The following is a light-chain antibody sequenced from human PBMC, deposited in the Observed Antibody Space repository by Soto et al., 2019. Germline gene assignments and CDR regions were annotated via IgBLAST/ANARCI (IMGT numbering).Light chain of an antibody. CDR1: QAISTY. J-gene: IGKJ4*01. V-gene: IGKV1-9*01. Sequence: VQFTQSPSLLSASVGDRVTITCRASQAISTYLAWYQQASGKAPKLLISAASTLQRGVPSRFSGSGSGTQFTLTISSLQPEDFATYYCQQSYSTPRVTFGGGTKVDIK. CDR3: QQSYSTPRVT. CDR2: AAS.